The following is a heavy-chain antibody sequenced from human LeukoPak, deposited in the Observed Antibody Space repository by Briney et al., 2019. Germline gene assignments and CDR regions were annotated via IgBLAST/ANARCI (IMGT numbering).Heavy chain of an antibody. CDR1: GFTFNSYA. Sequence: GGSLRLSCAASGFTFNSYAMHWVRQAPGKGLEWVAVVSYDGTNKYYAGSVKGRFTISRDNSKNTLDLQMNSLRPEDTAVYYCARVSLWFGELFSDDPFTDVWGQGTTVTVSS. D-gene: IGHD3-10*01. CDR2: VSYDGTNK. CDR3: ARVSLWFGELFSDDPFTDV. V-gene: IGHV3-30*04. J-gene: IGHJ6*02.